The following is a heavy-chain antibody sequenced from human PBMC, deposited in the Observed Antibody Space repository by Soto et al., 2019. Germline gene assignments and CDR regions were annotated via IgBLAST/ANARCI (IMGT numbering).Heavy chain of an antibody. Sequence: EVQLVETGGGLIQPGGSLRLSCAASGFIVSSNYMSWVRQAPGKGLEWVSVIYSGGSTYYADSVKGRFTISRDNSKNTLYLQMNSLRAEDTAVYYCAKWGIAVAGSVDDYWGQGTLVTVSS. J-gene: IGHJ4*02. D-gene: IGHD6-19*01. V-gene: IGHV3-53*02. CDR2: IYSGGST. CDR3: AKWGIAVAGSVDDY. CDR1: GFIVSSNY.